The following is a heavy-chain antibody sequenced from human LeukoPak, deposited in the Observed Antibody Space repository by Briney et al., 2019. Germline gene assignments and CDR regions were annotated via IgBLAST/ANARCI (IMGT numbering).Heavy chain of an antibody. D-gene: IGHD4-17*01. Sequence: GGSLRLSCAASGFTFSSYGMHWVRQAPGKGLEWVAFIRYDGSNKYYADSVKGRFTISRDNSKNTLYLQMNSLRAEDTAVYYCAKGAPTKIDYGDYVSQAFDYWGQGTLVTVSS. J-gene: IGHJ4*02. CDR1: GFTFSSYG. CDR3: AKGAPTKIDYGDYVSQAFDY. CDR2: IRYDGSNK. V-gene: IGHV3-30*02.